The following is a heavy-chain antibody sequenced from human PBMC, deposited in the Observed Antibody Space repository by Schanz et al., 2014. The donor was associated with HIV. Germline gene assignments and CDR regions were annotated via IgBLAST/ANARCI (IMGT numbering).Heavy chain of an antibody. CDR1: GFVFRDFA. CDR2: VTNSGSYV. CDR3: AKRSGRSFGYFDS. D-gene: IGHD2-15*01. J-gene: IGHJ4*02. V-gene: IGHV3-23*05. Sequence: EVQLLESGGDLAQPGDSLRLSCVASGFVFRDFAMAWVRQAPGKGLGWVSAVTNSGSYVNYADSVKGRFTMSRDNSKNTLSLQMDSLRVDDTAIYYCAKRSGRSFGYFDSWGQGLLVTVSS.